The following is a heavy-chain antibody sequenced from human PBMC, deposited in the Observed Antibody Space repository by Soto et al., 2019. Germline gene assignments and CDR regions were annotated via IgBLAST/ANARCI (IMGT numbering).Heavy chain of an antibody. V-gene: IGHV1-18*01. Sequence: ASVKVSCKASGYAFTSFGISWVRQAPGQGLEWKGWTVANNGYTKYAQNLQGRVTLITDTSTSAAYMELRSLMYDDTAVYYCARCSGGTCYASYAFDIWGQGTMVTVSS. CDR1: GYAFTSFG. D-gene: IGHD2-15*01. J-gene: IGHJ3*02. CDR2: TVANNGYT. CDR3: ARCSGGTCYASYAFDI.